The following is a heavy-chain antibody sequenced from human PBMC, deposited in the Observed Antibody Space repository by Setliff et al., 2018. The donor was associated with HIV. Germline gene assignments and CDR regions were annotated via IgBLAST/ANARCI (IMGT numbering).Heavy chain of an antibody. J-gene: IGHJ3*01. V-gene: IGHV5-51*01. CDR2: VHPADSDV. CDR1: GYIFTGYW. D-gene: IGHD3-22*01. Sequence: GESLTISCQGSGYIFTGYWVGWVRQMAGKGLEWMGMVHPADSDVRYSPSFEGQVTISADKSTSTAYLQWTGLKASDTAMYYCARIGDTSGYYFYLFDLWGQGTMVTVSS. CDR3: ARIGDTSGYYFYLFDL.